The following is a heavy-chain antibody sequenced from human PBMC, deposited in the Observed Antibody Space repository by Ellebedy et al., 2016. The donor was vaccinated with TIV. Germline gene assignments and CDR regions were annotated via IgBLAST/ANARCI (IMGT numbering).Heavy chain of an antibody. V-gene: IGHV3-33*01. CDR3: ASRPNGDFHFLDY. D-gene: IGHD4-17*01. J-gene: IGHJ4*02. CDR2: IWYDESNE. Sequence: GESLKISCAASGFTFSSYGMHWVRQAPGKGLEWVAVIWYDESNEYYADSVKGRFTISRDNSKNTLYLQMNSLRAEDTAVYYCASRPNGDFHFLDYWGQGTLVTVSS. CDR1: GFTFSSYG.